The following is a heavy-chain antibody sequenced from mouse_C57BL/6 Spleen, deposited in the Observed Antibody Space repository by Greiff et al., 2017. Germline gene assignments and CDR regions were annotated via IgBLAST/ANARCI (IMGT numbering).Heavy chain of an antibody. J-gene: IGHJ2*01. CDR2: IYPGSGST. CDR1: GYTFTSYW. D-gene: IGHD1-1*01. CDR3: ARYYGSTFDY. Sequence: QVQLQQPGAELVKPGASVKMSCKASGYTFTSYWITWVKQRPGQGLEWIGDIYPGSGSTTYNEKFKGKATLTADKSSSTAYMQLNSLTSEDSAVYFCARYYGSTFDYWGQGTTLTVSS. V-gene: IGHV1-55*01.